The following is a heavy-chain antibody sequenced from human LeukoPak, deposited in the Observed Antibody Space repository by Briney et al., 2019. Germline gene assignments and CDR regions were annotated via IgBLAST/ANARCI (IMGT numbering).Heavy chain of an antibody. D-gene: IGHD1-26*01. Sequence: GGSLRLSCAASGFTFSSYAMSWVRQAPGKGLEWVANIKQDGSEKYYVDSVKGRFTISRDNAKNSLYLQMNSLRAEDTAVYYCARDTNSGSYWGQGTLVTVSS. J-gene: IGHJ4*02. CDR1: GFTFSSYA. V-gene: IGHV3-7*01. CDR3: ARDTNSGSY. CDR2: IKQDGSEK.